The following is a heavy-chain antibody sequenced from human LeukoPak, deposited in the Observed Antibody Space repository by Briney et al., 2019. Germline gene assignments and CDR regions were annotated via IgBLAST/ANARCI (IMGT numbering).Heavy chain of an antibody. J-gene: IGHJ2*01. CDR1: RFIFSSYW. V-gene: IGHV3-74*01. Sequence: RGSLRLSCAASRFIFSSYWMHWVRQTPGEGLGWVSRIISDGRSTHYADSEKGRFTISRDNAKNTLYLQMNSLRAEDTAVYYCARDVSRYLDLWGRGTLGTVSS. CDR2: IISDGRST. D-gene: IGHD5/OR15-5a*01. CDR3: ARDVSRYLDL.